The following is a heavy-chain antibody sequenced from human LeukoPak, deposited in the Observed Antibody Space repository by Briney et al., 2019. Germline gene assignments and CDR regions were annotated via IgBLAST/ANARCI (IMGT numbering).Heavy chain of an antibody. CDR3: ARGGYCSSTSCYKVAFDI. V-gene: IGHV3-21*03. D-gene: IGHD2-2*02. CDR2: ISSSSSYI. J-gene: IGHJ3*02. Sequence: GESLRLSCAASGFTFSSYSMNWARQAPGKGLEWVSSISSSSSYIYYADSVKGRFTISRDNAKNSLYLQMNSLRAEDTAVYYCARGGYCSSTSCYKVAFDIWGQGTMVTVSS. CDR1: GFTFSSYS.